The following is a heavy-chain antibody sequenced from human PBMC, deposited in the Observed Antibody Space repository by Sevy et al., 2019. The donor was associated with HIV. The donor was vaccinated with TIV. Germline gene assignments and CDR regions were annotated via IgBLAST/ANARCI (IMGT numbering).Heavy chain of an antibody. V-gene: IGHV1-2*06. D-gene: IGHD4-17*01. Sequence: ASVKVSCKASGYTFTGYYMHWVRQAPGQGLEWMGRINPNSGGTNYAQKFQGRVTMTRDTSISTAYMELGRLGSDDTAVYYCARDPSAVTTAASYYYYGMDVWGQGTTVTVSS. CDR1: GYTFTGYY. CDR2: INPNSGGT. J-gene: IGHJ6*02. CDR3: ARDPSAVTTAASYYYYGMDV.